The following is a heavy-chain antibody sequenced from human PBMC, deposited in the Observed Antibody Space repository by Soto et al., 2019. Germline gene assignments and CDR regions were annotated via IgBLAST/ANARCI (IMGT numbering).Heavy chain of an antibody. CDR2: IIPILGIA. D-gene: IGHD2-2*01. CDR3: LGLLGYCSSTSCPSFDY. CDR1: GGTFSSYT. V-gene: IGHV1-69*02. J-gene: IGHJ4*02. Sequence: ASVKVSCKASGGTFSSYTISWVRQAPGQGLEWMGRIIPILGIANYAQKFQGRVTITADKSTSTAYMELSSLRSEDTAVYYCLGLLGYCSSTSCPSFDYWGQGTLVTVSS.